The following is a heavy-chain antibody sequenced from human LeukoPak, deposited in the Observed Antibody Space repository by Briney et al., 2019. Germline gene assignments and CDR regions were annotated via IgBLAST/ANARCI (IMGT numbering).Heavy chain of an antibody. Sequence: VGSLRLSCAASGFTFSSYAMSWVRQAPGKGLEWVSTISGGVGSTYYADSVKGRFTISRDNSKNTLFLQKDSLRAEDTAVYNCARETGYSSGWYRDWGQGTLVTVSS. J-gene: IGHJ4*02. CDR1: GFTFSSYA. V-gene: IGHV3-23*01. CDR3: ARETGYSSGWYRD. CDR2: ISGGVGST. D-gene: IGHD6-19*01.